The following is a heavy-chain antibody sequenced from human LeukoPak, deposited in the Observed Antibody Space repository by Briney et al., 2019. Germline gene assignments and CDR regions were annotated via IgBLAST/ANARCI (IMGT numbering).Heavy chain of an antibody. J-gene: IGHJ4*02. D-gene: IGHD5-24*01. CDR2: ISYDGSNK. V-gene: IGHV3-30*04. Sequence: PGRSLRLSCAASGFTFSSYAMHWVRRAPGKGLEWVAVISYDGSNKYYADSVKGRFTISRDNSKNTLYLQMNSLRAEDTAVYYCARREAAFDYWGQGTLVTVSS. CDR3: ARREAAFDY. CDR1: GFTFSSYA.